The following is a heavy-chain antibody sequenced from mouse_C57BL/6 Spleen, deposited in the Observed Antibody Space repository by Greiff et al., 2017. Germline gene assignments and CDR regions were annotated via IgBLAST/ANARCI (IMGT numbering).Heavy chain of an antibody. V-gene: IGHV1-52*01. CDR2: IDPSDSET. Sequence: VKLKQPGAELVRPGSSVKLSCKASGYTFTSYWMHWVKQRPIQGLEWIGNIDPSDSETHYNQKFKDKATLTVDKSSSTAYMQLSSLTSEDSAVYYCARSLYGSSPYAMDYWGQGTSVTVSS. D-gene: IGHD1-1*01. J-gene: IGHJ4*01. CDR1: GYTFTSYW. CDR3: ARSLYGSSPYAMDY.